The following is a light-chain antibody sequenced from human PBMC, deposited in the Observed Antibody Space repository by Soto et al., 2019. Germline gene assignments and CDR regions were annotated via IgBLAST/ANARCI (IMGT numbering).Light chain of an antibody. CDR3: QHYGISPFT. CDR2: DTS. J-gene: IGKJ3*01. Sequence: EIVLAQSPGTLSLSPGERATLSCRASQTVISSYLAWYQQKPGQAPRLLIYDTSSRATGIPDRFSGSGSGTDFTLTINRLEPEDFAVYYCQHYGISPFTFGPGTKVDLK. CDR1: QTVISSY. V-gene: IGKV3-20*01.